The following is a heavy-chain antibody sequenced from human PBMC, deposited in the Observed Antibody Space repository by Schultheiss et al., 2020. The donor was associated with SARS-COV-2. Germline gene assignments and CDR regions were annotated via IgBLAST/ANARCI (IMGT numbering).Heavy chain of an antibody. CDR1: GGSISSSSYY. CDR2: IYYSGST. Sequence: SETLSLTCTVSGGSISSSSYYWGWIRPPPGKGLEWIGSIYYSGSTYYNPSLKSRVTISVDTSMNQFSLTLRSLTAADTAVYYCARWSGWLYYWGQGTLVTVSS. J-gene: IGHJ4*02. CDR3: ARWSGWLYY. V-gene: IGHV4-39*07. D-gene: IGHD6-19*01.